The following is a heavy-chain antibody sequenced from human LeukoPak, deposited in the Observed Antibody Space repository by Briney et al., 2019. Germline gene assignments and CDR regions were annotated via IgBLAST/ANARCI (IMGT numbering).Heavy chain of an antibody. CDR3: AKASYYYDSSGYFDY. J-gene: IGHJ4*02. Sequence: GGSLRLSCAASGFTFSSYGMHWVRQAPGKGLEWVAVISYDGSNKYYADSVKGRFTISRDNAKNSLYLQMNSLRAEDTALYYCAKASYYYDSSGYFDYWGQGTLVTVSS. V-gene: IGHV3-30*18. CDR2: ISYDGSNK. CDR1: GFTFSSYG. D-gene: IGHD3-22*01.